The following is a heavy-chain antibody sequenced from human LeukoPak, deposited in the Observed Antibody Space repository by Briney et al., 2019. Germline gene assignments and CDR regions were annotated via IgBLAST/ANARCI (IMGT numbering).Heavy chain of an antibody. CDR1: GFTFSSYW. Sequence: GGSLRLSCAASGFTFSSYWMSWVRQAPGKGLEWVANIKQDGCEKYYVDSVKGRFTISRDNAKNSLYLQMNSLRAEDTAVYYCARVGLKYYFDYWGQGTLVTVSS. CDR3: ARVGLKYYFDY. V-gene: IGHV3-7*01. J-gene: IGHJ4*02. CDR2: IKQDGCEK.